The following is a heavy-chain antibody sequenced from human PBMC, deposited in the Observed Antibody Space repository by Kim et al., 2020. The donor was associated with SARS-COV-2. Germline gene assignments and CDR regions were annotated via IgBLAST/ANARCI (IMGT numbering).Heavy chain of an antibody. Sequence: GGSLRLSCAASGFAFTSYAMSWVRQAPGKGLEWVSTISATSGRTYYADSVRGRFTISRDNSNNTVYLQMNSLRAEDTALYFCANSPIFYYWAQGTPVTVS. CDR3: ANSPIFYY. CDR2: ISATSGRT. CDR1: GFAFTSYA. V-gene: IGHV3-23*01. J-gene: IGHJ4*02.